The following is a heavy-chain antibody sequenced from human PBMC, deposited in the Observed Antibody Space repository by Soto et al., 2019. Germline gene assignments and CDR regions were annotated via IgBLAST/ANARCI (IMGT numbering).Heavy chain of an antibody. CDR3: ARMNWNYDPPYYFDY. D-gene: IGHD1-7*01. Sequence: SETLSLTCTVSGGSISSGGYYWSWIRQHPGKGLEWIGYIYYSGSTYYNPSLKSRVTISVDTSKNQFSLKLSSVTAADTAVYYCARMNWNYDPPYYFDYWGQGTLVTVSS. CDR2: IYYSGST. CDR1: GGSISSGGYY. V-gene: IGHV4-31*03. J-gene: IGHJ4*02.